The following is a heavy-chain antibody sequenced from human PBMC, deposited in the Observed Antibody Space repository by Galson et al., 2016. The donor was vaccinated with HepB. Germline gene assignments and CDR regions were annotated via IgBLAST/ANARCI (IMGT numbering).Heavy chain of an antibody. CDR1: GGSFSGYY. J-gene: IGHJ2*01. CDR2: INHSGII. D-gene: IGHD5-24*01. V-gene: IGHV4-34*01. CDR3: ARRSGKEMATGFSRYFDL. Sequence: ETLSLTCASYGGSFSGYYWNWVRQTPGKGLEWTGEINHSGIINYNPSLKSRVTISVDTSKNQLSLKMTSLNAADTAVYFCARRSGKEMATGFSRYFDLWGRGTLVTVSS.